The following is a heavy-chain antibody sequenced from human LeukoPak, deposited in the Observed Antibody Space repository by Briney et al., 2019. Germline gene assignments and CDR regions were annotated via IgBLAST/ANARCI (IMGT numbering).Heavy chain of an antibody. J-gene: IGHJ5*02. D-gene: IGHD5-18*01. CDR1: GYTFTGYY. CDR2: INPNSGGT. V-gene: IGHV1-2*02. CDR3: ARGIFGYSYGFNWFDP. Sequence: ASVKVSCKASGYTFTGYYMHWVRQAPGQGLEWMGWINPNSGGTNYAQKFQGRVTMTRDTSISTAYMELSRLGSDDTAVYYCARGIFGYSYGFNWFDPWGQGTLVTVSS.